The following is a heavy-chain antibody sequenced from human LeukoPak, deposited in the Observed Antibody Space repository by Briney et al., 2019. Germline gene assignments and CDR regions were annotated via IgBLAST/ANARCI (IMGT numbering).Heavy chain of an antibody. CDR1: GGTFSSYA. Sequence: ASVKVSCKASGGTFSSYAISWVRQAPGQGLEWMGRIIPIFGTANYAQKFQGRVTITTDESTSTAYMELSSLRSEDTAVYYCARALGGYSGYSFDYWGQGTLVTVSS. D-gene: IGHD5-12*01. CDR3: ARALGGYSGYSFDY. V-gene: IGHV1-69*05. J-gene: IGHJ4*02. CDR2: IIPIFGTA.